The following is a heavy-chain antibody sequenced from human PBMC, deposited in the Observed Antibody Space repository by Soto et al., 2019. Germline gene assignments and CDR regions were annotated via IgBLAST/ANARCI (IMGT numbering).Heavy chain of an antibody. J-gene: IGHJ4*02. CDR3: VKGAYSGSYLDY. D-gene: IGHD1-26*01. CDR1: GFTFSSYG. CDR2: ISYDGSNK. Sequence: QVQLVESGGGVVQPGRSLRLSCAASGFTFSSYGMHWVRQAPGKGLEWVAVISYDGSNKYYADSVKGRFTISRDNSKNTLYLQMNSLRAEDTAVYYCVKGAYSGSYLDYWGQGTLLTVSS. V-gene: IGHV3-30*18.